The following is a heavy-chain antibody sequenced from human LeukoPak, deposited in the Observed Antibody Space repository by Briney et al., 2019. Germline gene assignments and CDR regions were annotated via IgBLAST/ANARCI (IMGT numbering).Heavy chain of an antibody. CDR2: IGSSGSTI. CDR1: GFTFNTYT. CDR3: ARGFYGSGTYVFDN. J-gene: IGHJ4*02. D-gene: IGHD3-10*01. Sequence: GGSLRLSCAASGFTFNTYTMNWVRHPPGKGLEWVSYIGSSGSTIYYADSLKGRFTVSRDNAKNSLYLQINSLRAEDTAVYYCARGFYGSGTYVFDNWGQGTLVTVSS. V-gene: IGHV3-48*01.